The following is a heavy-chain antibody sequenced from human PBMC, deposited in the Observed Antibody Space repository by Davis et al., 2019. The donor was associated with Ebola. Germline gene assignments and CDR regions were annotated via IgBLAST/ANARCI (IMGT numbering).Heavy chain of an antibody. CDR1: GFTFSSYW. CDR2: IKQDGSEK. J-gene: IGHJ4*02. D-gene: IGHD1-26*01. CDR3: SREADSGTLRFDY. V-gene: IGHV3-7*01. Sequence: PGGSLRLSCAASGFTFSSYWMSWVRQAPGKGLEWVANIKQDGSEKYYVDSVKGRFTISRDNAKNSLYLQMNGLRDEDTAVYYFSREADSGTLRFDYWGQGTLVTVSS.